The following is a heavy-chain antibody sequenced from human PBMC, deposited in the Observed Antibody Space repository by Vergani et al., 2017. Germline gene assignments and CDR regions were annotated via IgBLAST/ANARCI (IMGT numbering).Heavy chain of an antibody. Sequence: EVQLLESGGGLVKPGGSLRLSCAASGFTFSSYSMNWVRQAPGKGLEWVSSISSSSSYIYYADSVKGRFTISRDNAKNSLYLQMNSLRAEDTAVYYCARDMGYCSSTSCSGFDYWGQGTLVTVSS. CDR1: GFTFSSYS. V-gene: IGHV3-21*01. J-gene: IGHJ4*02. D-gene: IGHD2-2*01. CDR2: ISSSSSYI. CDR3: ARDMGYCSSTSCSGFDY.